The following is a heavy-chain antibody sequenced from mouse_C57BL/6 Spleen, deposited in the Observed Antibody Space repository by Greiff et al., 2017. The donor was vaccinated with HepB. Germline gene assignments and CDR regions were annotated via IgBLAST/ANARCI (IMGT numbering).Heavy chain of an antibody. CDR2: IYPRSGNT. CDR1: GYTFTSYG. CDR3: AREGVITTVVGYFDV. V-gene: IGHV1-81*01. Sequence: VKLVESGAELARPGASVKLSCKASGYTFTSYGISWVKQRTGQGLEWIGEIYPRSGNTYYNEKFKGKATLTADKSSSTAYMELRSLTSEDSAVYFCAREGVITTVVGYFDVWGTGTTVTVSS. D-gene: IGHD1-1*01. J-gene: IGHJ1*03.